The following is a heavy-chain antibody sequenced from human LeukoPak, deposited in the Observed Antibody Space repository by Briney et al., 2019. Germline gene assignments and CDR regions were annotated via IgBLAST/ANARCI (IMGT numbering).Heavy chain of an antibody. J-gene: IGHJ4*02. D-gene: IGHD6-13*01. CDR3: ARDTPQHLKRFDF. V-gene: IGHV1-18*01. CDR1: GYSFTTFG. Sequence: GASVKVSCRASGYSFTTFGLSWVRQAPGQGLEWMGWINTYNGKTNFAEKFQARVTLTTDTSTSTAYMELSSLQSDDTAVYFCARDTPQHLKRFDFWGQGTLVTVSS. CDR2: INTYNGKT.